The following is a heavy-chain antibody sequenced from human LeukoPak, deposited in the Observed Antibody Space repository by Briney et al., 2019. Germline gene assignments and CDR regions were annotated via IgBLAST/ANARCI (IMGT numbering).Heavy chain of an antibody. CDR1: GYSISSGYY. V-gene: IGHV4-61*01. J-gene: IGHJ4*02. CDR2: IYYSGST. CDR3: ARGSVFDY. Sequence: SETLSLTCTVSGYSISSGYYWGWIRQPPGKGLEWIGYIYYSGSTNYNPSLKSRVTISVDTSKNQFSLKLSSVTAADTAVYYCARGSVFDYWGQGTLVTVSS.